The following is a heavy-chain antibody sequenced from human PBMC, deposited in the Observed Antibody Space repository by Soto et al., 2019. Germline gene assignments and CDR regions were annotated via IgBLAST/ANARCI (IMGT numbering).Heavy chain of an antibody. J-gene: IGHJ6*03. CDR3: ARGGAELGMTPNYYYYYIDV. D-gene: IGHD7-27*01. Sequence: ASVKVSCKASGYTFTGYYMHWVRQAPGQGLEWMGWINPNSGGTNYAQKFQGWVTMTRDTSISTAYMELRRLRSDDTAVYYCARGGAELGMTPNYYYYYIDVWGKGTTVTVSS. V-gene: IGHV1-2*04. CDR1: GYTFTGYY. CDR2: INPNSGGT.